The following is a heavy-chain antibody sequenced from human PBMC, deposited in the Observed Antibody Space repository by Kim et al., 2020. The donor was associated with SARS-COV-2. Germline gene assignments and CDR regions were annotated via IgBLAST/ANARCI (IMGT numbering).Heavy chain of an antibody. Sequence: ASVKVSCKASGYTFTSYAMHWVRQAPGQRLEWMGWINAGKGNTKYSQKFQGRVTITRDTSASTAYMELSSLRSEDTAVYYCARGPFRNWFDHWGQGTLVTVSS. V-gene: IGHV1-3*01. J-gene: IGHJ5*02. CDR1: GYTFTSYA. CDR2: INAGKGNT. CDR3: ARGPFRNWFDH.